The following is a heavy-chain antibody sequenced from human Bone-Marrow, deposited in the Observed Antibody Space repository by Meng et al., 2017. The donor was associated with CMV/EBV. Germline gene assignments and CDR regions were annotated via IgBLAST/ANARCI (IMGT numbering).Heavy chain of an antibody. V-gene: IGHV3-30-3*01. J-gene: IGHJ4*02. CDR2: ISYDGSNK. Sequence: GESLKISCAAYGFTFSSYAMHWVRQAPGKGLEWVAVISYDGSNKYYADSVKGRFTISRDNSKNTLYLQMHSLRPEDTAVYYGARDRMYYFDYGGQGTLVTVSS. CDR1: GFTFSSYA. CDR3: ARDRMYYFDY.